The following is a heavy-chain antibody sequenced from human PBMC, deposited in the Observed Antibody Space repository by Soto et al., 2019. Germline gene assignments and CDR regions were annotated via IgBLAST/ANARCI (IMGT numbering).Heavy chain of an antibody. V-gene: IGHV3-21*01. CDR2: ISSSSSYI. D-gene: IGHD1-1*01. Sequence: EVQQVESGGGLVKPGGSLRLSCAASGFTFSSYSMNWVRQAPGKGLEWVSSISSSSSYIYHADSVKGRFTISRDNAKNSLYLQMNSLRAEDTAVYYCARSVRGGLCYWGQGTLVTVSS. CDR3: ARSVRGGLCY. CDR1: GFTFSSYS. J-gene: IGHJ4*02.